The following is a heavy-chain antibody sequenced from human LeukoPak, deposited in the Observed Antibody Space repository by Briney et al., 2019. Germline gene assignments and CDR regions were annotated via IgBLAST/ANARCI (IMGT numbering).Heavy chain of an antibody. J-gene: IGHJ4*02. CDR2: IWYDGSNK. CDR3: ARDSYYDILTGYTSLFDY. D-gene: IGHD3-9*01. CDR1: GFTFSSYG. V-gene: IGHV3-33*01. Sequence: RSLRLSCAASGFTFSSYGMHWVRQAPGKGLEWVAVIWYDGSNKYYADSVKGRFTISRDNSKNTLYLQMNSLRAEDTAVYYCARDSYYDILTGYTSLFDYWGQGTLVTVSS.